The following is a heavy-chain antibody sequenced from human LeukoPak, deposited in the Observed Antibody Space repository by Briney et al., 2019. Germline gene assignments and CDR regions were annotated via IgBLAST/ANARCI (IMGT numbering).Heavy chain of an antibody. J-gene: IGHJ6*04. V-gene: IGHV3-30*04. D-gene: IGHD4-17*01. CDR1: GFTFSSYA. CDR2: ISYDGSNK. CDR3: AREPDYGDYYYGMDV. Sequence: GRSLRLSCAASGFTFSSYAMHWVRQAPGKGLEWGAVISYDGSNKYYADSVKGRFTISRDNSKNTLYLQMNSLRAEDTAVYYCAREPDYGDYYYGMDVWGKGTTVTVSS.